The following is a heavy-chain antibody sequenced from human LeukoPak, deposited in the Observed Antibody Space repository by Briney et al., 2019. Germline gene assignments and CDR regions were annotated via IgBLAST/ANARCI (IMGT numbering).Heavy chain of an antibody. CDR3: AREHYAYYDFWSGYNNWFDP. CDR2: IYHSGST. CDR1: GYSISSGYY. Sequence: NASETLSLTCAVSGYSISSGYYWGWIRQPPGKGLEWIGSIYHSGSTYYNPSLKSRVTISVDTSKNQFSLKLSSVTAADTAVYYCAREHYAYYDFWSGYNNWFDPWGQGTLVTVSS. J-gene: IGHJ5*02. V-gene: IGHV4-38-2*02. D-gene: IGHD3-3*01.